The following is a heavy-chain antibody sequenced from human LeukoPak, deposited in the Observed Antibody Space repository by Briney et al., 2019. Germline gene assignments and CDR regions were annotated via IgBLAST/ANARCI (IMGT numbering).Heavy chain of an antibody. CDR2: IYISSNT. CDR3: AKEVAVAGVGY. CDR1: GFNVSSNH. J-gene: IGHJ4*02. D-gene: IGHD6-19*01. Sequence: GGSLRLSCAASGFNVSSNHMSWVRQAPGKGLEWVSLIYISSNTYYADSVKGRFTISRDNSKNTLYLQMNSLRAEDTAVYYCAKEVAVAGVGYWGQGTLVTVSS. V-gene: IGHV3-53*01.